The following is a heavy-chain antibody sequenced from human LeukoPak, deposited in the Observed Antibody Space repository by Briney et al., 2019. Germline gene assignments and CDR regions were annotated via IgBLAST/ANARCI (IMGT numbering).Heavy chain of an antibody. CDR1: GYTFTSYA. Sequence: VASVKVSCKASGYTFTSYAMNWVRQAPGQGLEWMGWINTNTGNPTYAQGFTERFVFSLDTSVSTAYLQISSLKAEDTAVYYCARDWHYYDSSGYYSPGYWGQGTLVTVSS. D-gene: IGHD3-22*01. CDR3: ARDWHYYDSSGYYSPGY. CDR2: INTNTGNP. V-gene: IGHV7-4-1*02. J-gene: IGHJ4*02.